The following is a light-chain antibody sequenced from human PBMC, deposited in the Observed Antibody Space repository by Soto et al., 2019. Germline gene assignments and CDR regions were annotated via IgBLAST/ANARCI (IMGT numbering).Light chain of an antibody. CDR1: QSIDTW. V-gene: IGKV1-5*03. CDR2: KAS. J-gene: IGKJ1*01. CDR3: QQYNSL. Sequence: DIQMTQSPSTLSASVGDRVTITCRASQSIDTWMAWYQQKPGKAPKLLIYKASSLESGVPSRFSGSGSGTEFTLTISSLHPDDFETYYCQQYNSLFGQGTKVEIK.